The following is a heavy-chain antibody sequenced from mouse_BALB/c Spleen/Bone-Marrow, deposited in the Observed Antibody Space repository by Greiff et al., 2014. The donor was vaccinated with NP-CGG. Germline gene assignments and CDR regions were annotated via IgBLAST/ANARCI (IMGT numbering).Heavy chain of an antibody. CDR3: ARCVEGNLAWFAY. CDR2: ISSDGSYT. D-gene: IGHD2-1*01. CDR1: GFTFSSYG. Sequence: EVQGVESGGNLVKPGGSLKLSCAASGFTFSSYGMSWVRQTPDRRLEWVATISSDGSYTYYPDSVKGRFTISRDNAKNTLYLQMSSLKSEDTAMYYGARCVEGNLAWFAYWGQGTLVTVAA. V-gene: IGHV5-6*01. J-gene: IGHJ3*01.